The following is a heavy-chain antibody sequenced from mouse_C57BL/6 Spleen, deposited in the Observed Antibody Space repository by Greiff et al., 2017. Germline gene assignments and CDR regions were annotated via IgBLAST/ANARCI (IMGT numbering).Heavy chain of an antibody. CDR3: AIYYYGSSYGAMDY. Sequence: QVQLQQPGAELVKPGASVKLSCKASGYTFTSYWMHWVKQRPGQGLEWIGMIHPNGGSTNYNEKFKGKATLTVDKSSSTAYMQLSSLTSEDSAVYYCAIYYYGSSYGAMDYWGQGTSVTVSA. CDR1: GYTFTSYW. V-gene: IGHV1-64*01. J-gene: IGHJ4*01. D-gene: IGHD1-1*01. CDR2: IHPNGGST.